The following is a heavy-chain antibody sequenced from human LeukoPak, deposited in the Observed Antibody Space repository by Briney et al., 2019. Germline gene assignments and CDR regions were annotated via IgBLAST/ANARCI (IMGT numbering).Heavy chain of an antibody. CDR3: ARDSARGYSYGYNAFDI. Sequence: ASVTVSYKASGYNFSNYGIGWVRQAPRQGGEWMGWITAGNGNTNYAQKVQGRVTMTTDTSTSTAYMELRSLRSDDTAVYFCARDSARGYSYGYNAFDIWGQGTMVTVSS. CDR1: GYNFSNYG. CDR2: ITAGNGNT. J-gene: IGHJ3*02. D-gene: IGHD5-18*01. V-gene: IGHV1-18*01.